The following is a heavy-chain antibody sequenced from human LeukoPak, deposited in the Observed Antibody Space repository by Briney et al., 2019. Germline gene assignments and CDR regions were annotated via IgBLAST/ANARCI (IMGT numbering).Heavy chain of an antibody. Sequence: SETLSLTCAVYGGSFSGYYWSWIRQPPGKGLEWIGEINHSGSTNYNQSLKSRVTISVDTSKNQFSLKLSSVTAADTAVYYCATRRARSEGYYSHFDYWGQGTLVTVSS. D-gene: IGHD3-22*01. CDR2: INHSGST. CDR3: ATRRARSEGYYSHFDY. J-gene: IGHJ4*02. V-gene: IGHV4-34*01. CDR1: GGSFSGYY.